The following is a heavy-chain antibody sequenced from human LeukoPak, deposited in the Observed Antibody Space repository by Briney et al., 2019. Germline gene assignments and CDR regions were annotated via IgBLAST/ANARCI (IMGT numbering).Heavy chain of an antibody. D-gene: IGHD3-10*01. CDR3: AKERTYGSGSHLLPTDY. CDR1: GFTFSSYA. CDR2: ISGSGGST. J-gene: IGHJ4*02. Sequence: GGSLRLSCAASGFTFSSYAMSWVRQAPGKGLEWVSAISGSGGSTYYADSVKGRFTISRDNSKNTLYLQMNSLRAEDTAVYYCAKERTYGSGSHLLPTDYWGQGTLVTVSS. V-gene: IGHV3-23*01.